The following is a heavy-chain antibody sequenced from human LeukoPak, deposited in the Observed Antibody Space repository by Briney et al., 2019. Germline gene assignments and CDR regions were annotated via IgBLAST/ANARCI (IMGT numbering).Heavy chain of an antibody. Sequence: GGSLRLSCAASGFTFSSYGIHWVRQTPGKGLEWVSSISATSSYIYYADSARGRFTISRDNAKNSLYLQMNSLRAEDTAVYYCARDKTEQWLVLEAFDIWGQGTVVTVSS. J-gene: IGHJ3*02. D-gene: IGHD6-19*01. CDR1: GFTFSSYG. CDR2: ISATSSYI. V-gene: IGHV3-21*01. CDR3: ARDKTEQWLVLEAFDI.